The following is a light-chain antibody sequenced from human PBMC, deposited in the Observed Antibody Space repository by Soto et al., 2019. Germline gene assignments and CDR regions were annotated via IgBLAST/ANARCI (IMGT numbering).Light chain of an antibody. CDR1: SSDVGAYNY. J-gene: IGLJ1*01. V-gene: IGLV2-11*01. Sequence: QSVLTQPRSVSESPGQSVTISCTGTSSDVGAYNYVSWYQHHPGKAPKLIIYDLSKWPSGVPDRFSGSKSANTASLTISGLQAEDEADYYCCSYAGKSYIFGTGTKVTVL. CDR2: DLS. CDR3: CSYAGKSYI.